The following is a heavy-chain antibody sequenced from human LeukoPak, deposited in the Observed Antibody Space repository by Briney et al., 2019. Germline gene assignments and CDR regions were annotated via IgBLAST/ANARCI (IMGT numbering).Heavy chain of an antibody. V-gene: IGHV3-23*01. CDR2: ISGSGGST. Sequence: PGGSLRLSCAASGFTFSSYAMSWVRQAPGKGLEWVSAISGSGGSTYYADSVKGRFTISRDNSKNTLYLQINSLRAEDTAVYYCAKDPFYYDSSGYPVNSYWGQGTLVTVSS. D-gene: IGHD3-22*01. CDR3: AKDPFYYDSSGYPVNSY. CDR1: GFTFSSYA. J-gene: IGHJ4*02.